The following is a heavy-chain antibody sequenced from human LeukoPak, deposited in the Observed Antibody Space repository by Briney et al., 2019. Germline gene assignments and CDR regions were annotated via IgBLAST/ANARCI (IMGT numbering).Heavy chain of an antibody. CDR1: GGSISSDY. CDR2: INASGST. V-gene: IGHV4-4*07. J-gene: IGHJ6*03. Sequence: SETLSLTCSVSGGSISSDYWSWIRQPAGKGLEWIGRINASGSTRYNPSLKSRVTISVDTSKNQFSLKLSSVTAADTAVYYCARDGYSYLDDGRYYYYYMDVWGKGTTVTVSS. CDR3: ARDGYSYLDDGRYYYYYMDV. D-gene: IGHD5-18*01.